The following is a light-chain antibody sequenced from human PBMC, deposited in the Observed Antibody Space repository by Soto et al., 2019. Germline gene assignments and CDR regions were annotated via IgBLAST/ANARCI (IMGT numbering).Light chain of an antibody. J-gene: IGKJ5*01. V-gene: IGKV1D-12*01. CDR3: QQADTFPIT. CDR1: QGISRS. CDR2: SAS. Sequence: DIQMTQSPSSVSASVGDRVTITCQASQGISRSLAWYQQKPGKAPKLLIYSASSLQSGVPSRFSGSGFGTDFTLTISSLQPEDFATSYCQQADTFPITFGQGTRLEIK.